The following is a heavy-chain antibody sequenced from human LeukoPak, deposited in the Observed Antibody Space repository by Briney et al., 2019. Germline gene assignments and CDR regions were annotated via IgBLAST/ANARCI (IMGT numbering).Heavy chain of an antibody. CDR3: ARDAGSGTYVVMFDP. CDR2: IYTSGST. V-gene: IGHV4-61*02. J-gene: IGHJ5*02. CDR1: GGSISSGSYY. Sequence: PSQTLSLTCTVSGGSISSGSYYWSWIRQPAGKGLEWIGRIYTSGSTNYNPSLKSRVTISVDTSKNQFSLKLSSVTAADTAVYYCARDAGSGTYVVMFDPWGQGTQVTVSS. D-gene: IGHD1-26*01.